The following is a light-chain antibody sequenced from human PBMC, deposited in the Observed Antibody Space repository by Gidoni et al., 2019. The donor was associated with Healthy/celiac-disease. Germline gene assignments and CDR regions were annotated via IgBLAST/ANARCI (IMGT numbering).Light chain of an antibody. CDR3: QHYNNWPRT. Sequence: EIMMTQSPASLPVSPAERATLSCRARQSVTSNLAWYQQNPGQAPRLLIDGAYTRATGIPARFSGSGSGTEFTLTISSLQSEDFAVYYCQHYNNWPRTFXXXTKVEIK. CDR2: GAY. V-gene: IGKV3-15*01. CDR1: QSVTSN. J-gene: IGKJ1*01.